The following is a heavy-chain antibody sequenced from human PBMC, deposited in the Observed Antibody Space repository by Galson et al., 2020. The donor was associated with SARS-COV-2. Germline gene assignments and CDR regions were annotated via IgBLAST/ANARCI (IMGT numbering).Heavy chain of an antibody. CDR2: IIPIFGTA. J-gene: IGHJ6*02. CDR1: GGTFSSYA. D-gene: IGHD2-2*02. CDR3: ARDTRYCSSTSCYRDPPPHGPYYGMDV. Sequence: SVKVSCKASGGTFSSYAISWVRQAPGQGLEWMGGIIPIFGTANYAQKFQGRVTITADKSTSTAYMELSSLRSEDTAVYYCARDTRYCSSTSCYRDPPPHGPYYGMDVWGQGTTVTVSS. V-gene: IGHV1-69*06.